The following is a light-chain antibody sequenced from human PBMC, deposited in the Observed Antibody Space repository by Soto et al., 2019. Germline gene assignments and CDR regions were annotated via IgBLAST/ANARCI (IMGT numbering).Light chain of an antibody. CDR3: QQGDIWPWT. Sequence: EVVMTQSPVTLSVSLGQRATLSCRAGQTVSSHIAWYQQKPGQAPRLLISGVFVRATGIPGRFSGSGSGTEFTLTISSLQSEDFATYYCQQGDIWPWTFGQGTKVDIK. V-gene: IGKV3D-15*01. CDR1: QTVSSH. CDR2: GVF. J-gene: IGKJ1*01.